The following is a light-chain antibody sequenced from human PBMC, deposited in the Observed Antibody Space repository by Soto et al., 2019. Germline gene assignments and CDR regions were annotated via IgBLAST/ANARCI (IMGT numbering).Light chain of an antibody. CDR2: AAS. J-gene: IGKJ4*01. Sequence: DIQMTQSPSSLSASEGDSVPITCPASQDISNHLAWYQQKPGKVPKPLIYAASTLQSGVPSRFSGSGSGTDFTLTISSLQPEDFATYYCQKYNSAPLTFGGGTKVEIK. V-gene: IGKV1-27*01. CDR1: QDISNH. CDR3: QKYNSAPLT.